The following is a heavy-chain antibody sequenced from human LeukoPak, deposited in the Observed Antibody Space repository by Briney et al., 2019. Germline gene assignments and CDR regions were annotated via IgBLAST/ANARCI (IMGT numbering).Heavy chain of an antibody. CDR2: IYSDLST. D-gene: IGHD3-10*01. V-gene: IGHV3-53*01. CDR1: GFTFSSYA. J-gene: IGHJ4*02. Sequence: GGSLRLSCAASGFTFSSYAMSWVRQAPGKGLEWVSVIYSDLSTYYADSVKGRFTISRDNSKNTLYLHMSSLRAEDTAVYYCARVGSPGWGQGTLVTVSS. CDR3: ARVGSPG.